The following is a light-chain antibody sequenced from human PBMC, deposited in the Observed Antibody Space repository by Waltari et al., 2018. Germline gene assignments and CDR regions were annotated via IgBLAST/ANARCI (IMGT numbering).Light chain of an antibody. Sequence: DVVMTQSPLSLPVTLGQPASISCRSSQSLVSSDGNTYLNWYHQRPGQSPRRLIYKVSSREDGLPERFGGSESVSDFIRRSSSVEAEGVGVYDGRRSTHWPPMYTFGPGTKLEIK. CDR2: KVS. J-gene: IGKJ2*01. V-gene: IGKV2-30*01. CDR1: QSLVSSDGNTY. CDR3: RRSTHWPPMYT.